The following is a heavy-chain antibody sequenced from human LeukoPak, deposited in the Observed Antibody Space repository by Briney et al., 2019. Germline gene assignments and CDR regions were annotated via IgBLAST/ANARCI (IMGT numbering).Heavy chain of an antibody. CDR3: ASCLGYCGATSLGKDAFDI. V-gene: IGHV3-30-3*01. Sequence: PGGSLRLSCAASGFTFSSYNMNWVRQAPGKGLEWVAVLSYEGDDAYYADSVKGRFTISRDNFKSTVYLQMNNLGAEDTAVYYCASCLGYCGATSLGKDAFDIWGQGTKVSVSS. D-gene: IGHD2-2*01. J-gene: IGHJ3*02. CDR2: LSYEGDDA. CDR1: GFTFSSYN.